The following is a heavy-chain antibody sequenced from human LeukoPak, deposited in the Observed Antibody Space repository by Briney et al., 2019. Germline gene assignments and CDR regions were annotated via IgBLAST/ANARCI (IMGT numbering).Heavy chain of an antibody. CDR2: ISGSGGST. Sequence: GGSLRLSCAASGFTFSSYAMSWVRQAPGKGLEWVSAISGSGGSTYYADSVEGRFTISRDNAKNSLYLQMNSLRVEDTAVYYCARDAALIVGASYWYFDLWGRGTLITVSS. CDR3: ARDAALIVGASYWYFDL. V-gene: IGHV3-23*01. D-gene: IGHD1-26*01. J-gene: IGHJ2*01. CDR1: GFTFSSYA.